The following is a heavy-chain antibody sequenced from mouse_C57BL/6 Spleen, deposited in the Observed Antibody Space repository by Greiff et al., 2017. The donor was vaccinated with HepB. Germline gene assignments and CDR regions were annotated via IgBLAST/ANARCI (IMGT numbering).Heavy chain of an antibody. CDR1: GYTFTSYW. CDR3: ARRDLPYYFDY. CDR2: IDPSDSYT. V-gene: IGHV1-69*01. J-gene: IGHJ2*01. Sequence: VKLQQPGAELVMPGASVKLSCKASGYTFTSYWMHWVKQRPGQGLEWIGEIDPSDSYTNYNQKFKGKSTLTVDKSSSTAYMQLSSLTSEDSAVYYCARRDLPYYFDYWGQGTTLTVSS.